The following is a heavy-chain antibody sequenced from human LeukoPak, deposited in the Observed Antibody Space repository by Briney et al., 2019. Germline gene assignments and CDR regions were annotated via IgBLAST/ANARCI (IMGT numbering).Heavy chain of an antibody. CDR2: INHSGST. J-gene: IGHJ4*02. V-gene: IGHV4-34*01. CDR1: GGSLSGYY. Sequence: SETLSLTCAVYGGSLSGYYWSWIRQPPGKGLEWIGEINHSGSTNYNPSPKSRVTISVDTSKNQFSLKLSSVTAADTAVYYCARFLKLSSGRKYYYDSSGYSYYFDYWGQGTLVTVSS. CDR3: ARFLKLSSGRKYYYDSSGYSYYFDY. D-gene: IGHD3-22*01.